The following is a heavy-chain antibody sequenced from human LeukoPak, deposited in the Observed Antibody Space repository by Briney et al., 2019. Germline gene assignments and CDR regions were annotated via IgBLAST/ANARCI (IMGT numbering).Heavy chain of an antibody. D-gene: IGHD4-17*01. J-gene: IGHJ4*02. CDR3: ARDEYGDFQGFDY. V-gene: IGHV4-59*13. Sequence: SETLSLTCSVSGASINSYYWNWIRQSPGKGLEWLGNIHYRGTTNYNPSLKSRVTLSLDTSKSQFALKVTSVTAADTAVYYCARDEYGDFQGFDYWGQGTRVTVSS. CDR1: GASINSYY. CDR2: IHYRGTT.